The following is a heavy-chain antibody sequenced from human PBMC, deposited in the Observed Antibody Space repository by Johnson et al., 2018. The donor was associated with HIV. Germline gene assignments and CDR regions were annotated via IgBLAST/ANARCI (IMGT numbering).Heavy chain of an antibody. Sequence: VESGGGLVQPGGSLRLSCAASGFTFSSYWMSWVRQAPGKGLEWVANIKQDGSEKYYVDSVKGRFTISRDNAKNSLYLQMNSLGAEDTAVYYCAKGDCSGGSCYSFTDAFDIWGQGTLVTVS. CDR1: GFTFSSYW. CDR3: AKGDCSGGSCYSFTDAFDI. J-gene: IGHJ3*02. CDR2: IKQDGSEK. V-gene: IGHV3-7*01. D-gene: IGHD2-15*01.